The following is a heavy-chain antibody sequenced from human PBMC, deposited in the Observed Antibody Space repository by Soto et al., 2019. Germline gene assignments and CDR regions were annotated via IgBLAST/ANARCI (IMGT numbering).Heavy chain of an antibody. CDR3: AGDYGSGSYSFDY. V-gene: IGHV4-59*01. Sequence: SETLSLTCTVSGDSINGYSWSWIRQPPGKGLEWIGYIYNSGSTTYNPSLKSRLTMSIDTSEKQFSLKLSSVTAADTAVYYCAGDYGSGSYSFDYWGQGALVTVSS. J-gene: IGHJ4*02. CDR2: IYNSGST. CDR1: GDSINGYS. D-gene: IGHD3-10*01.